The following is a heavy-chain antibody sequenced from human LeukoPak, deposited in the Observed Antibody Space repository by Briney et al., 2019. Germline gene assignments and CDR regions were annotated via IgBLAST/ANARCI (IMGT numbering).Heavy chain of an antibody. CDR2: IYTSGST. D-gene: IGHD3-3*01. J-gene: IGHJ6*03. CDR1: GGSISSYY. CDR3: ARDYEYYYYYYMDV. V-gene: IGHV4-4*07. Sequence: SSETLSLTCTVSGGSISSYYWSWIRQPAGKGLEWIGRIYTSGSTNYNPSLKSRVTMSVDTSKNQFSLKLSSVTAADTAVYYCARDYEYYYYYYMDVWGKGTTVTVSS.